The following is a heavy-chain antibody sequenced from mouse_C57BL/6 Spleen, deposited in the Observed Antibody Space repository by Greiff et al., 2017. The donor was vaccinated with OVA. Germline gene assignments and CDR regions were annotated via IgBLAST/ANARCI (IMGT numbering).Heavy chain of an antibody. J-gene: IGHJ2*01. CDR2: IYPGDGDT. Sequence: QVQLQQSGPELVKPGASVKISCKASGYAFSSSWMNWVKQRPGKGLEWIGRIYPGDGDTNYNGKFKGKATLTAAKSSSTAYMQLSSLTSEDSAVYFCARKGSTTPLDYWGQGTTLTVSS. D-gene: IGHD1-1*01. CDR1: GYAFSSSW. V-gene: IGHV1-82*01. CDR3: ARKGSTTPLDY.